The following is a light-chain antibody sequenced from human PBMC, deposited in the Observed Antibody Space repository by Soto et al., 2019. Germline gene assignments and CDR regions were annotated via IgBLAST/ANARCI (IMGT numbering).Light chain of an antibody. J-gene: IGKJ2*01. CDR3: MQATQYRPYT. V-gene: IGKV2-24*01. Sequence: DVVLTQTPLSSPVTLGQPASISCRSSQSLEHSDGNTYLSWLHQRPGQPPRLLIYKVSHRFSGVPVRLSGGGAGTDSTLKISRVEAEDVGIYYCMQATQYRPYTFGQGTKLEIK. CDR1: QSLEHSDGNTY. CDR2: KVS.